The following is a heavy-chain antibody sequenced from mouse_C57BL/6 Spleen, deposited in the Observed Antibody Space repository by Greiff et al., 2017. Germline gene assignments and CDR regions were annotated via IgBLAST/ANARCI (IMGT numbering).Heavy chain of an antibody. J-gene: IGHJ4*01. Sequence: EVQVVESGGGLVQPKGSLKLSCAASGFSFNTYAMNWVRQAPGKGLEWVARIRSKSNNYATYYADSVKDRFTISRDDSESMLYLQMNNLKTEDTAMYYCNAYYSNNYYAMDYWGQGTSVTVSS. D-gene: IGHD2-5*01. CDR3: NAYYSNNYYAMDY. CDR1: GFSFNTYA. CDR2: IRSKSNNYAT. V-gene: IGHV10-1*01.